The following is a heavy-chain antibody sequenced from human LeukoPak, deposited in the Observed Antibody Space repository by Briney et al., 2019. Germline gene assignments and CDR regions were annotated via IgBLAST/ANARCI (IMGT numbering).Heavy chain of an antibody. CDR2: IKQDGSEK. J-gene: IGHJ4*02. Sequence: GGSLRLSCAASGFTFSNYWMSWVRQAPGKGLEWVANIKQDGSEKYYVDSVKGRFTISRDNAKNSLYLQMNSLRAEDTAVYYCARGVHCAGDCYPDWGQGTLVTVSS. CDR3: ARGVHCAGDCYPD. CDR1: GFTFSNYW. D-gene: IGHD2-21*02. V-gene: IGHV3-7*04.